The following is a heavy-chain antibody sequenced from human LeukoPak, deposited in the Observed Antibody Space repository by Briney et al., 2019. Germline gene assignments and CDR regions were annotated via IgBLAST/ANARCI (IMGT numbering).Heavy chain of an antibody. J-gene: IGHJ5*02. Sequence: GGSLRLSCAASGFTFSSYWMSWVRQAPGKGLEWVANIKQDGSEKYYVDSEKGRFTISRDNAKNSLYLQMNSLRAEDTAVYYCARDRGAYCGGDCSPANWFDPWGQGTLVTVSS. V-gene: IGHV3-7*01. D-gene: IGHD2-21*02. CDR3: ARDRGAYCGGDCSPANWFDP. CDR1: GFTFSSYW. CDR2: IKQDGSEK.